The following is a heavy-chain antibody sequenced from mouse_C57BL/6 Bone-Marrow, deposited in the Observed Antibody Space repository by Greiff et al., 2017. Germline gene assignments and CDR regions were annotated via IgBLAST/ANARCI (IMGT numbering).Heavy chain of an antibody. CDR3: ARRTAQATDC. J-gene: IGHJ2*01. Sequence: QVQLKESGPELVKPGASVKISCKASGYAFSSSWMNWVKQRPGKGLEWIGRIYPGDGDTNYNGKFKGKATLTADKSSSTAYMQLSSLTSEDSAVYFCARRTAQATDCWGQGTTLTVSS. D-gene: IGHD3-2*02. CDR1: GYAFSSSW. CDR2: IYPGDGDT. V-gene: IGHV1-82*01.